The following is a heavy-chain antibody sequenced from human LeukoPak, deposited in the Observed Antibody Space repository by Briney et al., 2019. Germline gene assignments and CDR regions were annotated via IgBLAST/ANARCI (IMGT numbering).Heavy chain of an antibody. J-gene: IGHJ4*02. CDR1: GFTFSSYA. Sequence: GGSLRLSCAASGFTFSSYAMHWVRQAPGRGLEWVAVISYDGSNKYYADSVKGRFTISRDNSKNTLYLQMNSLRAEDTAVYYCATLVVRDYWGRGTLVTVSS. CDR3: ATLVVRDY. D-gene: IGHD2-2*01. CDR2: ISYDGSNK. V-gene: IGHV3-30-3*01.